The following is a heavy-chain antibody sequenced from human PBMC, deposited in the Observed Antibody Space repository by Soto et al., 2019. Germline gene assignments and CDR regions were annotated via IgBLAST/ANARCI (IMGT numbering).Heavy chain of an antibody. Sequence: PSETLSLTCTVSGDSITSPGYYWNWIRQHPGKGLEWIGSINFRGNTYFNPSLKSRVTISVDTSVNQFSLRLSSVTAADTAVYHCAGSGANPYDSRGYYYAPNFDYWGQGILVTVYS. CDR1: GDSITSPGYY. V-gene: IGHV4-31*03. CDR3: AGSGANPYDSRGYYYAPNFDY. D-gene: IGHD3-22*01. CDR2: INFRGNT. J-gene: IGHJ4*02.